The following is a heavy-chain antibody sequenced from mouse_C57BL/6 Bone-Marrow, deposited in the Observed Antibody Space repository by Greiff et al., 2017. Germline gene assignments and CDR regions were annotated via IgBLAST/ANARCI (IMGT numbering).Heavy chain of an antibody. CDR2: INPSSGYT. D-gene: IGHD1-1*01. V-gene: IGHV1-7*01. Sequence: QVQLQQSGAELAKPGASVKLSCKASGYTFTSYWMHWVKQRPGQGLEWIGYINPSSGYTKYNQKFKDKATLTADKSSSTAYMQLSSLTYEDSAVYYCARDYYGSSYVRGFAYWGQGTLVTVSA. CDR3: ARDYYGSSYVRGFAY. CDR1: GYTFTSYW. J-gene: IGHJ3*01.